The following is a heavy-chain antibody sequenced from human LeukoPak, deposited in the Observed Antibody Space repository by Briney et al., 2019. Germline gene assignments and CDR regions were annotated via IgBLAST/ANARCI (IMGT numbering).Heavy chain of an antibody. CDR1: GYTFTGYY. D-gene: IGHD1-26*01. CDR2: INPNSGGT. J-gene: IGHJ4*02. V-gene: IGHV1-2*02. Sequence: ASVKVSCKASGYTFTGYYMHWVRQAPGQGLEWMGWINPNSGGTNYAQKFQGRVTMTRDTSISTAYMELSRLRSDDTAVYYCASDASSSIVGATRGQHDYWGQGTLVTVSS. CDR3: ASDASSSIVGATRGQHDY.